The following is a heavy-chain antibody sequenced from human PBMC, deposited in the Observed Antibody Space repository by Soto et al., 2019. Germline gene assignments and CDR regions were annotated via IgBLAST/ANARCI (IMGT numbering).Heavy chain of an antibody. J-gene: IGHJ4*02. CDR2: FDPEDGET. V-gene: IGHV1-24*01. Sequence: ASVKVSCKVSGYTLTDFSMHWVRQAPGKGLEWMGTFDPEDGETVYAQKFQGRVSMTEDTSTDTVYMELSSLRSDDTAVYYCSTVSIFGAVIRPFESCGQGTLATVSS. D-gene: IGHD3-3*02. CDR1: GYTLTDFS. CDR3: STVSIFGAVIRPFES.